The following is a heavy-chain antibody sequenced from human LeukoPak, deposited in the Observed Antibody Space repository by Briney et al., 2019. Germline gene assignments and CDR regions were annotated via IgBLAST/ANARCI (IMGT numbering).Heavy chain of an antibody. V-gene: IGHV3-30-3*01. CDR3: ARDPSRGPGSSPHSRGDY. CDR2: ISYDGSNK. CDR1: GFTFSSYA. J-gene: IGHJ4*02. D-gene: IGHD1-26*01. Sequence: GGSLRLSCAASGFTFSSYAMHWVRQAPGKGLEWVAVISYDGSNKYYADSVKGRFTISRDNSKNTLYLQMNSLRAEDTAVYYCARDPSRGPGSSPHSRGDYWGQGTLVTVSS.